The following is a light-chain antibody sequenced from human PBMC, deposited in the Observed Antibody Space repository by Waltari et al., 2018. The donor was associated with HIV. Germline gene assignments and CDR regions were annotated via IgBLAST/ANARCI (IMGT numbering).Light chain of an antibody. CDR1: MGDLTY. J-gene: IGLJ2*01. Sequence: QSAPTQPASVSGSPGQSITISCNNMGDLTYVSWYQQYPGKAPKLLLYEISNLPSGISSRFSGPKSGDTASLTISGLQADDEADYFCTKYTSTNVLILFGGGTKVTVL. CDR2: EIS. CDR3: TKYTSTNVLIL. V-gene: IGLV2-14*03.